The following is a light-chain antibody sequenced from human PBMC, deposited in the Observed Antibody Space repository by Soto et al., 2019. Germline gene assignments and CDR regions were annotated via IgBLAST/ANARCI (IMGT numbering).Light chain of an antibody. CDR3: LSKTSTISYV. CDR1: SSDVGRYNL. Sequence: QSVLTQPASVSGSPGQSITISCAGTSSDVGRYNLVSWYQQHPDKAPKLIIYEAFKGPSGVSDRFSGSKSGNTAFLIISGLQAEDEADYYCLSKTSTISYVFGTGTKVTVL. CDR2: EAF. V-gene: IGLV2-14*02. J-gene: IGLJ1*01.